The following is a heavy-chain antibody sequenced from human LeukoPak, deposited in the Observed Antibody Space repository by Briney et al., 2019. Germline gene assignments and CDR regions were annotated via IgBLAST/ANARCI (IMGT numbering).Heavy chain of an antibody. D-gene: IGHD3-10*01. CDR1: GFTFSGYW. V-gene: IGHV3-7*03. Sequence: EGSLRLSCAASGFTFSGYWMTWVRQAPGKGLEWVANIKQDGSEIYTADSLKGRFTISRDNANNFLHLQMNSLRAEDTAIYFCVRALWFGESFFDYWGQGTLVTVSS. J-gene: IGHJ4*02. CDR3: VRALWFGESFFDY. CDR2: IKQDGSEI.